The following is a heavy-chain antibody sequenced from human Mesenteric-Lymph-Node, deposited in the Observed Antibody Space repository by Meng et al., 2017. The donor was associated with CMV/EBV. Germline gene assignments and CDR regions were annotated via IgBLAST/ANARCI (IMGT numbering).Heavy chain of an antibody. J-gene: IGHJ4*02. CDR2: ISGSGGST. D-gene: IGHD1-26*01. CDR1: GFTFSSYA. CDR3: GRDGRPYSVDE. V-gene: IGHV3-23*01. Sequence: GESLKISCAASGFTFSSYAMSWVRQAPGKGLEWVSAISGSGGSTYYADSVKGRFTISRDNSKNTLYLQMNSLRADDTAVYYCGRDGRPYSVDEWGQGTLVTVSS.